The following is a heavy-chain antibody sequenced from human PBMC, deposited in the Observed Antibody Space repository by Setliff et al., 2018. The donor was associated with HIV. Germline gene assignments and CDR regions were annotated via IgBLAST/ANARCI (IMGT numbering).Heavy chain of an antibody. CDR3: ARAKTIGSSALFLDP. CDR1: GDSMNSVSYS. D-gene: IGHD2-2*03. V-gene: IGHV4-61*09. J-gene: IGHJ5*02. CDR2: VYARGSA. Sequence: LTCTVSGDSMNSVSYSWAWLRQSAGKGPEWIGHVYARGSANYNPSLTSRVTISVPTSKNQFSLNLNSVTAADTATYYCARAKTIGSSALFLDPWGQGTPVTVSS.